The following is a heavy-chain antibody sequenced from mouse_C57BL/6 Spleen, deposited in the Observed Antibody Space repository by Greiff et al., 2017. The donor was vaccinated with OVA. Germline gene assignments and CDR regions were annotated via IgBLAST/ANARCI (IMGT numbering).Heavy chain of an antibody. CDR3: ARGDDYDLYYFDY. Sequence: QVQLQQSGPELVKPGASVKISCKASGYSFTSYYIHWVKQRPGQGLEWIGWIYPGSGNTKYNEKFKGKATLTADTSSSTAYMQLSSLTSEDSAVYYCARGDDYDLYYFDYWGQGTTLTVSS. J-gene: IGHJ2*01. CDR2: IYPGSGNT. V-gene: IGHV1-66*01. D-gene: IGHD2-4*01. CDR1: GYSFTSYY.